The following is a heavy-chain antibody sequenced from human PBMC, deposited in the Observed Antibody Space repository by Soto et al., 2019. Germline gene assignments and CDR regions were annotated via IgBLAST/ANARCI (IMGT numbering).Heavy chain of an antibody. CDR3: TIGSWSGEVFDI. D-gene: IGHD2-21*01. CDR2: IIPMLVIS. Sequence: QVQLVQSGAEVKKPGSAVKVSCKDSGGTFSTYSMFWVRQARGQGLEWMGRIIPMLVISNYAQKFQGRVRISADKSTGTAYMKLSSLRSEDTALYYCTIGSWSGEVFDIWGQGTMVTVSS. CDR1: GGTFSTYS. J-gene: IGHJ3*02. V-gene: IGHV1-69*02.